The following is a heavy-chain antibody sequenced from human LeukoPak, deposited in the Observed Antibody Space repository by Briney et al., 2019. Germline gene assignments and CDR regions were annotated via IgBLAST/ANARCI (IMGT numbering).Heavy chain of an antibody. CDR1: GGSISSHY. V-gene: IGHV4-59*11. CDR2: IYDSGSI. CDR3: AREVLRSGWYGGAFDY. Sequence: SETLSLTCTVSGGSISSHYWSWIRQPPGKGLEWIGYIYDSGSINYNPSLKSRVTISVDTSKNQFSLKLSSVTAADTAAYYCAREVLRSGWYGGAFDYWGQGTLVTVST. D-gene: IGHD6-19*01. J-gene: IGHJ4*02.